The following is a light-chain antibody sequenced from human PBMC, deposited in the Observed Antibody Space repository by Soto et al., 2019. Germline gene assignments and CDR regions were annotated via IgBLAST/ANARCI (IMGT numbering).Light chain of an antibody. J-gene: IGKJ2*01. V-gene: IGKV3-15*01. CDR2: GAS. CDR1: QSVSSN. Sequence: EMVMTQSPXTLSVSPGERATLSCRASQSVSSNLAWYQQKPGQAPRLLIYGASTRATGIPARFSGSGSGAEFTLTISGLQSEDFAVYYCQQYNKWPYTFGQGTNLEIK. CDR3: QQYNKWPYT.